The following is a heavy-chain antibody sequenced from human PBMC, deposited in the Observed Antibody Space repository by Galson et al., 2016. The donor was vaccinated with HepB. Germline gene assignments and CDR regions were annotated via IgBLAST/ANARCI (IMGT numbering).Heavy chain of an antibody. V-gene: IGHV3-48*01. CDR3: ARDAMPISCSSTSCQYYGMDV. Sequence: SLRLSCAASGFTFSSYSMNWVRQAPGKGLEWVSYISSSSSAIHYADSVMGRFTISRDNAKNSLYLQMNSLSAEDTAVYYCARDAMPISCSSTSCQYYGMDVWGQGTTVTVSS. CDR1: GFTFSSYS. CDR2: ISSSSSAI. D-gene: IGHD2-2*01. J-gene: IGHJ6*02.